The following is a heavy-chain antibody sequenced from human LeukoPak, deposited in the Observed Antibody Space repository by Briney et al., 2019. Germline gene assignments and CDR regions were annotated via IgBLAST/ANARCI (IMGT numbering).Heavy chain of an antibody. V-gene: IGHV3-66*01. J-gene: IGHJ4*02. CDR3: ARVLYRVFDY. D-gene: IGHD3-16*02. CDR2: IYSGGST. Sequence: GGSLRLSCAASGFTVSSYYMSWVRQAPGKGLEWVSVIYSGGSTYYADSVKGRFTISRDNSKNTLYLQMNSLRAEDTAVYYCARVLYRVFDYWGQGTLVTVSS. CDR1: GFTVSSYY.